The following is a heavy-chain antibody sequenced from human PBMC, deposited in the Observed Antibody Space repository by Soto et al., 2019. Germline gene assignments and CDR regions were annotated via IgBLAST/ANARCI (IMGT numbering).Heavy chain of an antibody. V-gene: IGHV4-59*08. Sequence: QVQLQESGPGLVKPSETLSLTCTVSGGSISNFYCTWIRQPPWKGLEWIGNVHYSGSINYNPSIRSRVTTSLKTAKTLLSLNLSSATATDMAVNYCAIHQHTGSDRGGMDVWGQGTTVIVSS. CDR2: VHYSGSI. J-gene: IGHJ6*02. CDR3: AIHQHTGSDRGGMDV. CDR1: GGSISNFY. D-gene: IGHD6-25*01.